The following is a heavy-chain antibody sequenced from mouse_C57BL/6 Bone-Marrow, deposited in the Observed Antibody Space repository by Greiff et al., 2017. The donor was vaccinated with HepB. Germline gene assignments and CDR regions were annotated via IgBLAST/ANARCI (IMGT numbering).Heavy chain of an antibody. J-gene: IGHJ2*01. CDR3: ARWQLRLQRDYFDY. CDR1: GYTFTSYW. CDR2: IHPNSGST. V-gene: IGHV1-64*01. Sequence: VQLQQSGAELVKPGASVKLSCKASGYTFTSYWMHWVKQRPGQGLEWIGMIHPNSGSTNYNEKFKSKATLTVDKSSSTAYMQLSSLTSEDSAVYYCARWQLRLQRDYFDYWGQGTTLTVSS. D-gene: IGHD3-2*02.